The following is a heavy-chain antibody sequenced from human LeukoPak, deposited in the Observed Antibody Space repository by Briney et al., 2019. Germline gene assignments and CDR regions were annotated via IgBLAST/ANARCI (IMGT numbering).Heavy chain of an antibody. V-gene: IGHV3-74*01. J-gene: IGHJ5*02. Sequence: GGSLRLSCAASGFTFSSYWMNWVRQAPGKGPVWVSRINGDGSSTNYADSVKGRFTISRDNAKNTLSLQINTLSAEDTAVYYCTRYHCSSTSCTFDPWGQGTLVTVSS. CDR2: INGDGSST. CDR3: TRYHCSSTSCTFDP. D-gene: IGHD2-2*01. CDR1: GFTFSSYW.